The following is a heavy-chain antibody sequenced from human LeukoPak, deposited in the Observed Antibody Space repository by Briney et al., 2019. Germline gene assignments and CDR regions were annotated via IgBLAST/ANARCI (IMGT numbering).Heavy chain of an antibody. J-gene: IGHJ4*02. Sequence: GGSLRLSYAASGFTLSSYNMKWVRQAPGEGLEWVSSISRTGTYIYYADSVKGRFTVSRDNAQNSLYLQMNSLRVEDTAVYYCARVLETDCTGGSCYSGLDYWGQGTLVTVSS. V-gene: IGHV3-21*01. CDR3: ARVLETDCTGGSCYSGLDY. CDR1: GFTLSSYN. CDR2: ISRTGTYI. D-gene: IGHD2-15*01.